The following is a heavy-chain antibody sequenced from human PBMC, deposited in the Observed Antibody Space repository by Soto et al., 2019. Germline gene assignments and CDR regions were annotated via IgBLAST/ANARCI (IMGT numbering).Heavy chain of an antibody. CDR1: GGTFSSYT. J-gene: IGHJ4*02. Sequence: SVKVSCKASGGTFSSYTISWVRQAPGQGLEWMGRIIPILGIANYAQKFQGRVTITADKSTSTAYMELSSLRSEDTAVYYCARIYSSGPNYFDYWGQGTLVTVSS. D-gene: IGHD6-19*01. V-gene: IGHV1-69*02. CDR3: ARIYSSGPNYFDY. CDR2: IIPILGIA.